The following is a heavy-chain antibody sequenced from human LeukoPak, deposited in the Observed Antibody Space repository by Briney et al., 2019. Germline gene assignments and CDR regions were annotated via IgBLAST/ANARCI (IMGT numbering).Heavy chain of an antibody. CDR2: INAGNGNT. CDR1: GYTFTSYA. D-gene: IGHD3-22*01. CDR3: ARARRPYYYDSSGSTPRGIFAFDI. V-gene: IGHV1-3*01. Sequence: GASVKVSCKASGYTFTSYAMHWVRQAPGQRLEWMGWINAGNGNTKYSQKFQGRVTITRDTSASTAYMELSSLRSEDTAVYYCARARRPYYYDSSGSTPRGIFAFDIWGQGTMVTVSS. J-gene: IGHJ3*02.